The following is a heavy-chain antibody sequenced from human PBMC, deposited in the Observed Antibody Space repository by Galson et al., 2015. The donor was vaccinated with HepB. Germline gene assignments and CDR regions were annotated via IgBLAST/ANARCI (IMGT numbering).Heavy chain of an antibody. Sequence: ETLSLTCAVYGGSFSGYYWSWIRQPPGKGLEWIGEINHSGSTNYNPSLKSRVTISVDTSKNQFSLKLSSVTAADTAVYYCARGRNGPPNPDGVDVWGQGTTVTVSS. CDR1: GGSFSGYY. CDR2: INHSGST. V-gene: IGHV4-34*01. J-gene: IGHJ6*02. CDR3: ARGRNGPPNPDGVDV.